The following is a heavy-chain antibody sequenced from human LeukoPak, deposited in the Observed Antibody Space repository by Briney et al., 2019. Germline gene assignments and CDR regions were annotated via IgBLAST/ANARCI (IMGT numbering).Heavy chain of an antibody. CDR1: GGTFCSYA. CDR3: ARLEITTVTTSDY. CDR2: IIPIFGTA. Sequence: SVKVSCKASGGTFCSYAISWVRQAPGQGLEWVGGIIPIFGTANYAQKFQGRVTITAGESTSTAYMELSSLRSEDTAVNYCARLEITTVTTSDYWGQGTLVTVSS. V-gene: IGHV1-69*13. J-gene: IGHJ4*02. D-gene: IGHD4-17*01.